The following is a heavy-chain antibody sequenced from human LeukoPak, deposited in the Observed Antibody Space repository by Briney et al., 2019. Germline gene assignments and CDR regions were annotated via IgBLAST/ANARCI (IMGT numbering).Heavy chain of an antibody. Sequence: GGSLRLSCAASGFTFSSYAMHWVRQAPGKGLEWVAVISYDGSNKYYADSVKGRFTISRDNSKNTLYLQMNSLRAEDTAVYYCARDGERVGAHYFDYWGQGTLVTVSS. CDR3: ARDGERVGAHYFDY. J-gene: IGHJ4*02. V-gene: IGHV3-30*04. CDR1: GFTFSSYA. D-gene: IGHD1-26*01. CDR2: ISYDGSNK.